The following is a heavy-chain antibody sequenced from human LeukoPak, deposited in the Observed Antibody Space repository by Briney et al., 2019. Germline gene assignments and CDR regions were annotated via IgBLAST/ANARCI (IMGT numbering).Heavy chain of an antibody. CDR3: ASRDYGGYNWFDP. V-gene: IGHV4-34*01. Sequence: PSETLSLTCAVYGGSFSGYYWSWIRQPPGKGLEWIGEINHSGSTNYNPSLKSRVTISVDTSKNQFSLKLSSVTAADTAVYYCASRDYGGYNWFDPWGQGTLVTVSS. D-gene: IGHD4-23*01. CDR2: INHSGST. J-gene: IGHJ5*02. CDR1: GGSFSGYY.